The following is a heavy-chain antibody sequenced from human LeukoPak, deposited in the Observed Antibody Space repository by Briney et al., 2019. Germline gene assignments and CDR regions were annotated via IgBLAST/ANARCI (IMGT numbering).Heavy chain of an antibody. J-gene: IGHJ5*02. CDR2: INHSGST. CDR3: ARVIPTTYYYGSGSYKYNWFDP. CDR1: GGSFSGYY. V-gene: IGHV4-34*01. D-gene: IGHD3-10*01. Sequence: SETLSLTCAVYGGSFSGYYWSWIRQPPGKGLEWVGEINHSGSTNYNPSLKSRGTISVDTSKNQFSLKLSSVTAADTAVYYCARVIPTTYYYGSGSYKYNWFDPWGQGTLVTVSS.